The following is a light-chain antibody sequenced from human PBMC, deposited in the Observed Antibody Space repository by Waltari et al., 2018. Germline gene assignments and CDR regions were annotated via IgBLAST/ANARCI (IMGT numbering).Light chain of an antibody. J-gene: IGLJ2*01. CDR1: GSNLGAGYD. CDR3: QSYDTSLSVV. Sequence: QSVLTQPPSVSGAPGQRVSISCTGTGSNLGAGYDVHWYHQLPGKAPKLLIYGTSTRPPGVPDRFFGSQSGTSASLAITGLQAEDEADYYCQSYDTSLSVVFGGGTKLTVL. CDR2: GTS. V-gene: IGLV1-40*01.